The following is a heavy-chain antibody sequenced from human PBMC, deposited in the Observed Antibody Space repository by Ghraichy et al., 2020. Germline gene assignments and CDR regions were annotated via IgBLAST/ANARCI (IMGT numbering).Heavy chain of an antibody. CDR1: GGSISSYY. CDR3: ARVTETTAFDC. CDR2: IYYSGST. D-gene: IGHD4-17*01. Sequence: SETLSLTCTVSGGSISSYYWSWIRQPPGKGLEWIGYIYYSGSTNTNPSLKSRVTISVDTATNQFPLSLSPVSAADTAVYYCARVTETTAFDCWGQGTLVTVSS. V-gene: IGHV4-59*01. J-gene: IGHJ4*01.